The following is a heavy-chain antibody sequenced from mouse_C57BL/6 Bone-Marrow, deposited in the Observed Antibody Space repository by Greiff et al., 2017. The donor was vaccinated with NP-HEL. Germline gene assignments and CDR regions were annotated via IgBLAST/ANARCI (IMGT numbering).Heavy chain of an antibody. Sequence: VQGVESGAELARPGASVKLSCKASGYTFTSYGISWVKQRTGQGLEWIGEIYPRSGNTYYNEKFKGKATLTADKSSSTAYMELRSLTSEDSAVYFCARGNYDDAMDYWGQGTSVTVSS. J-gene: IGHJ4*01. D-gene: IGHD2-4*01. V-gene: IGHV1-81*01. CDR1: GYTFTSYG. CDR2: IYPRSGNT. CDR3: ARGNYDDAMDY.